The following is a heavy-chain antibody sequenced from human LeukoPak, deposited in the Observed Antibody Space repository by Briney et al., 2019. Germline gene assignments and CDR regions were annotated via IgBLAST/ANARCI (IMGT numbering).Heavy chain of an antibody. CDR3: ARGYSYFGF. D-gene: IGHD1-1*01. Sequence: PGGSLRLSCAASGFTFSSYEMNWVRQAPGKGLEWVSYISSSGDTIYYADSVKGRFTTSRDNAKNSLYLQLNSLSAEDTAVYYCARGYSYFGFWGQGTLVTVSS. J-gene: IGHJ4*02. CDR2: ISSSGDTI. V-gene: IGHV3-48*03. CDR1: GFTFSSYE.